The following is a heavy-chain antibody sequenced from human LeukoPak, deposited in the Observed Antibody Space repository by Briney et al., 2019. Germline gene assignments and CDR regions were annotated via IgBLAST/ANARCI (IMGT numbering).Heavy chain of an antibody. D-gene: IGHD5-18*01. V-gene: IGHV4-39*01. CDR1: GGSISSSSYY. Sequence: LETLSLTCTVSGGSISSSSYYWGWIRQPPGKGLEWIGSIYYSGSTYYNPSLKSRATISVDTSKNQFSLKLSSVTAADTAVYYCARRKDSYVDYWGQGTLVTVSS. CDR3: ARRKDSYVDY. CDR2: IYYSGST. J-gene: IGHJ4*02.